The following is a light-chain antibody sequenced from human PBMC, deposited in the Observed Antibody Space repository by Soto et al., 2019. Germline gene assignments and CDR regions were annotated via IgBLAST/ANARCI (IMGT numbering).Light chain of an antibody. V-gene: IGKV1-39*01. CDR2: GAS. CDR3: QQTYSDIS. Sequence: DVRMTQSPSSLSASVGDTITITCRASRPINTYLNWIHQKPGEPPRLLIYGASTLHEGVPSRFSGSGAGADFTLTISGLQPEDFASYHCQQTYSDISFGGGTKV. J-gene: IGKJ4*01. CDR1: RPINTY.